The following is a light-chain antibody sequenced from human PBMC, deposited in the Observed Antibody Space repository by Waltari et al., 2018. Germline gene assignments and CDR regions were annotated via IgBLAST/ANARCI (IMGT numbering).Light chain of an antibody. V-gene: IGLV2-14*01. J-gene: IGLJ2*01. Sequence: QSALTQPASVSGSPGQSITISCPGTSSDVGGYTYLSWYQQHPGKAPKPMIYDVSKRPSGVANRFSGSKSGNTASLTISGLQAEDEADYYCSSYTSSSTVVFGGGTKLTVL. CDR2: DVS. CDR1: SSDVGGYTY. CDR3: SSYTSSSTVV.